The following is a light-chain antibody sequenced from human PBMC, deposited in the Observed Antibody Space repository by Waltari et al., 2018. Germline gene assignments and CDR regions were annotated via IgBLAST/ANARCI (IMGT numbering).Light chain of an antibody. Sequence: QSVLTQPPSASGTPGQRVALPCSGSTSNIGTNTVAWYQQLPGTAPKLLIYNDYQRPSGVPDRVSGSKSGTSASLAISGLQSEDEAEYYCAAWDGSLNGQVFGTGTKLTVL. V-gene: IGLV1-44*01. CDR2: NDY. J-gene: IGLJ1*01. CDR3: AAWDGSLNGQV. CDR1: TSNIGTNT.